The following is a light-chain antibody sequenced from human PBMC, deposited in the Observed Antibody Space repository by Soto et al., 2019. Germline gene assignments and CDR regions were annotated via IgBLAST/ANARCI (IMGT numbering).Light chain of an antibody. CDR3: QQYDNLLIT. V-gene: IGKV1-33*01. CDR2: DAS. J-gene: IGKJ5*01. Sequence: DNQMTQSPSSLSASVGDRVTITCQASQDIRNYLNWYQQKPGKAPKLLIYDASNLETGVPSRFSGSGSGTDFTLTISSLQPEDIGTYYCQQYDNLLITFGQGTRLEIK. CDR1: QDIRNY.